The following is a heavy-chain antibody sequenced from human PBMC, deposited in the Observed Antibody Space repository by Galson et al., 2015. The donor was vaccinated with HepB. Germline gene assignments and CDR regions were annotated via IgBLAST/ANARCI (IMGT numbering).Heavy chain of an antibody. V-gene: IGHV1-2*06. D-gene: IGHD6-13*01. J-gene: IGHJ1*01. CDR1: GYTFTGYY. CDR2: INPNSGGT. CDR3: ARILGSSSWYIHEYFQH. Sequence: SVKVSCKXSGYTFTGYYMHWVRQAPGQGLEWMGRINPNSGGTNYAQKFQGRVTMTRDTSISTAYMELSRLRSDDTAVYYCARILGSSSWYIHEYFQHWGQGTLVTVSS.